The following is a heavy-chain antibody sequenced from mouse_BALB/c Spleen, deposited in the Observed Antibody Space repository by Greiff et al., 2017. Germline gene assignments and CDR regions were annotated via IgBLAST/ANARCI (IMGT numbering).Heavy chain of an antibody. D-gene: IGHD2-4*01. J-gene: IGHJ4*01. CDR3: ARRVYDYDEGYAMDY. V-gene: IGHV1-18*01. CDR1: GYTFTDYN. CDR2: INPNNGGT. Sequence: VQLQQSGPELVKPGASVKIPCKASGYTFTDYNMDWVTQSHGKSLEWIGDINPNNGGTIYNQKFKGKATLTVDKSSSTAYMELRSLTSEDTAVYYCARRVYDYDEGYAMDYWGQGTSVTVSS.